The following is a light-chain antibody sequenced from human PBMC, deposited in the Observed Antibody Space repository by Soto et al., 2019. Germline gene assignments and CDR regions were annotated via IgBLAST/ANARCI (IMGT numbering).Light chain of an antibody. Sequence: DIVMTQSPDSLAMSLGGRATINCKSSQSVFFTSNNKNYLAWYQQKPGQPXKXXIYWASTRESGVHDRFSGSGSGTDFTLTITRLQPEDSAVYFCQQYTGPPTTCGQGTRREIK. CDR2: WAS. V-gene: IGKV4-1*01. CDR3: QQYTGPPTT. J-gene: IGKJ5*01. CDR1: QSVFFTSNNKNY.